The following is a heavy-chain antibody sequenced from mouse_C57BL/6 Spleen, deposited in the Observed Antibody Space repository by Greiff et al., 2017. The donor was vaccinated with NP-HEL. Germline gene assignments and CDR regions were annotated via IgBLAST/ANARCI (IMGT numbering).Heavy chain of an antibody. Sequence: VKLQQSGAELVMPGASVKLSCKASGYTFTSYWMHWVKQRPGQGLEWIGEIDPSDSYTNYNQKFKGKSTLTVDKSSSTAYMQLSSLTSEDSAVYYCARRGGYGRHFDYWGQGTTLTVSS. V-gene: IGHV1-69*01. D-gene: IGHD1-1*01. CDR3: ARRGGYGRHFDY. J-gene: IGHJ2*01. CDR2: IDPSDSYT. CDR1: GYTFTSYW.